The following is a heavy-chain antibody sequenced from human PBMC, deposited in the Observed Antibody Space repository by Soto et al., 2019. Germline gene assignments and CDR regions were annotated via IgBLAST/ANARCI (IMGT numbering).Heavy chain of an antibody. Sequence: EVQLLESGGGLVQPGGSLRLSCAASGFTFSSYAMSWVRQAPGKGLEWVSAISGSGGSPYYSDSVKGRFTLSRDNSKNTLYLQMNSLRAEDTAVYYCAKGRGDYGGGFDYWGQGTLVTVSS. CDR2: ISGSGGSP. J-gene: IGHJ4*02. CDR3: AKGRGDYGGGFDY. V-gene: IGHV3-23*01. CDR1: GFTFSSYA. D-gene: IGHD4-17*01.